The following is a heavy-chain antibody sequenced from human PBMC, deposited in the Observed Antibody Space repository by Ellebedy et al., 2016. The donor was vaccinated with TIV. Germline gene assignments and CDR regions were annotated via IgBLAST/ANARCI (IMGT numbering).Heavy chain of an antibody. D-gene: IGHD6-19*01. CDR3: ARNRDSSGWYADS. Sequence: PGGSLRLPCAASGFTVSSNYMSWVRQAPGKGLEWVSVIYSGGSTYYADSVKGRFTISRDNTKNTVYLQMNSMRAEDTAVYYCARNRDSSGWYADSWGQGTLVTVSS. J-gene: IGHJ4*02. V-gene: IGHV3-66*01. CDR1: GFTVSSNY. CDR2: IYSGGST.